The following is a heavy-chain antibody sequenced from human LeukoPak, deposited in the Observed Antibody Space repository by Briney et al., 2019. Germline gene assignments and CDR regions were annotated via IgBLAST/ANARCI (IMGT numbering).Heavy chain of an antibody. J-gene: IGHJ4*02. D-gene: IGHD3-22*01. Sequence: GGSLRLSCAASGFTFSSYAMHWVRQAPGKGLEWVAVISYDGSNKYYADSVKGRFTISRDNSKNTLYLQMNSPRAEDTAVYYCATGDSSGYYFDWGQGTLVTVSS. CDR1: GFTFSSYA. CDR3: ATGDSSGYYFD. V-gene: IGHV3-30-3*01. CDR2: ISYDGSNK.